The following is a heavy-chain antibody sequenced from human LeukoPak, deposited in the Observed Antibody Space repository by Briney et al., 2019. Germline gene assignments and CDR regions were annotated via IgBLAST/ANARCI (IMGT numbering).Heavy chain of an antibody. J-gene: IGHJ4*02. V-gene: IGHV3-23*01. CDR2: ISGGGGST. Sequence: PGGSLRLSCAASGFTFRTYAMSWVRQAPGKGLEWVSTISGGGGSTYYADSVKGRFTISRDSSRNTLYLKMNSLRAEDTAVYFCAKEKALRDYDILTGYFDYWGQGTLVTVSS. D-gene: IGHD3-9*01. CDR3: AKEKALRDYDILTGYFDY. CDR1: GFTFRTYA.